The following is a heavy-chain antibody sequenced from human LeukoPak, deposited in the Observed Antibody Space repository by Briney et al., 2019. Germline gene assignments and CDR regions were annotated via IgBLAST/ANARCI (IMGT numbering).Heavy chain of an antibody. J-gene: IGHJ3*02. Sequence: VSLKISCTSYGYSFNSYWIVWVRHMPGKGLEVMGIINPDDSDARYSQTSPGQDTITADKSISTAYLQWTSLRASDSAMYYCARFQGDGDDACNIWGKGTMLTVSS. D-gene: IGHD3-10*01. V-gene: IGHV5-51*01. CDR2: INPDDSDA. CDR3: ARFQGDGDDACNI. CDR1: GYSFNSYW.